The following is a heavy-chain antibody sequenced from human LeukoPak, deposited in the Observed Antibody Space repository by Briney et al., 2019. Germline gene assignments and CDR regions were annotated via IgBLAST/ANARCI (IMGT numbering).Heavy chain of an antibody. V-gene: IGHV4-34*01. CDR1: GGSFSGYY. D-gene: IGHD6-13*01. CDR3: ARGIAAAGCDI. J-gene: IGHJ3*02. Sequence: SETLSLTCAVYGGSFSGYYWSWIRQPPGKGLEWIGEINHSGSTNYNPSLKSRVTISVDRSKNQFSLKLSSVTAADTAVYYCARGIAAAGCDIWGQGTMVTVSS. CDR2: INHSGST.